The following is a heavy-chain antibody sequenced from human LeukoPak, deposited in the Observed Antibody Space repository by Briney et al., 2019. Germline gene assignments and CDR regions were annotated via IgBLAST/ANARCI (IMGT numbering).Heavy chain of an antibody. Sequence: SETLSLTCAVYGGSFSGYYWSWIRQPPGKGLEWIGEINHSGSTNYNPSLKSRVTISVDTSKNQFSLKLSSVTAADTAVYYCARGVYIAAAQYAYWGQGNLVTVSS. J-gene: IGHJ4*02. D-gene: IGHD6-13*01. CDR1: GGSFSGYY. V-gene: IGHV4-34*01. CDR3: ARGVYIAAAQYAY. CDR2: INHSGST.